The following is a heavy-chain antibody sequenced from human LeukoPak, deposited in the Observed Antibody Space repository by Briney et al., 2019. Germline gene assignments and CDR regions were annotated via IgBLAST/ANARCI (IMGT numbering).Heavy chain of an antibody. J-gene: IGHJ4*02. Sequence: SETLSLTCTVSGGSISSGSYYWSWNRQPAGKGLEWIGRIYTSGSTNYNPSLKSRVTISVDTSKNQFSLKLSSVTAADTAVYYCARGLGDYAADYWGQGTLVTVSS. CDR2: IYTSGST. CDR1: GGSISSGSYY. V-gene: IGHV4-61*02. D-gene: IGHD4-17*01. CDR3: ARGLGDYAADY.